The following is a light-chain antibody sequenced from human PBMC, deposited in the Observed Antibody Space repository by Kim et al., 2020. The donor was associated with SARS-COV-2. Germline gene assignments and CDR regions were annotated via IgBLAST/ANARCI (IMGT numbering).Light chain of an antibody. CDR3: SSYISISTLV. Sequence: QSALTQPASVSGFPGQSITISCTGTSSDFHIYNYVSWYQQHPGRAPRLMISDVTKRPSGVSTRFSGSKSGNTASLTISGLQAEDEAHYYCSSYISISTLVFGGGTQLTVL. CDR2: DVT. J-gene: IGLJ2*01. CDR1: SSDFHIYNY. V-gene: IGLV2-14*03.